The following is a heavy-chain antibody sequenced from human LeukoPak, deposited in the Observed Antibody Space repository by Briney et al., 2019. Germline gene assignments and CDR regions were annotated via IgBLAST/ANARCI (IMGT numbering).Heavy chain of an antibody. CDR1: GFTFNNYG. V-gene: IGHV3-30*18. J-gene: IGHJ4*02. CDR3: AKGPLRGTAAAIDY. D-gene: IGHD2-2*01. Sequence: GGSLRLSCAASGFTFNNYGMHWVRQAPGKGLEWVAVISHDGRNKHYPDSVKGRFTISRDISTDTLWLQMDSLRTEDTAVYYCAKGPLRGTAAAIDYWGQGTLVTVSS. CDR2: ISHDGRNK.